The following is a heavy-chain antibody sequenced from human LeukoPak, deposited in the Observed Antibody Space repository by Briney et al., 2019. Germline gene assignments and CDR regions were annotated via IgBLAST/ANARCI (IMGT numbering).Heavy chain of an antibody. CDR1: GASISGPPSY. V-gene: IGHV4-61*01. Sequence: SETLSLTCTVSGASISGPPSYWGWIRQPPGKGLEWIGYIYYSGSTNYNPSLKSRVTISVGTSKNQFSLKLSSVTAADTAVYYCARGMGKFLLPNVWGQGTLVTVSS. J-gene: IGHJ4*02. CDR3: ARGMGKFLLPNV. D-gene: IGHD3-16*02. CDR2: IYYSGST.